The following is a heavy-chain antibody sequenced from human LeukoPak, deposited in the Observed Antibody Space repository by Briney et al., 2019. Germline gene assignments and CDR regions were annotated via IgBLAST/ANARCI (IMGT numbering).Heavy chain of an antibody. Sequence: GGSLRLSCAASGFSFISYGMHWVRQAPGKGLEWVSAISGSGGSTYYADSVKGRFTISRDNSKNTLYLQMNSLRAEDTAVYYCAIRKGATSFDYWGQGTLVTVSS. D-gene: IGHD1-26*01. CDR3: AIRKGATSFDY. V-gene: IGHV3-23*01. CDR2: ISGSGGST. J-gene: IGHJ4*02. CDR1: GFSFISYG.